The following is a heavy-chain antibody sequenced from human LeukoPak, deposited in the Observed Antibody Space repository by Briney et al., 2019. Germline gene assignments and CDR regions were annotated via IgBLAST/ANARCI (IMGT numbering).Heavy chain of an antibody. V-gene: IGHV3-74*01. CDR3: ARAKYSSLFDP. Sequence: PGGSLRLSCAASGFTFSSYWMHWVRQAPGKGLVWVSRINSDGSSTSYADSVKGRFTISRDNAKNTLYLQMNSLRAEDTAVYYCARAKYSSLFDPWGQGTLVTVSS. D-gene: IGHD6-6*01. CDR1: GFTFSSYW. J-gene: IGHJ5*02. CDR2: INSDGSST.